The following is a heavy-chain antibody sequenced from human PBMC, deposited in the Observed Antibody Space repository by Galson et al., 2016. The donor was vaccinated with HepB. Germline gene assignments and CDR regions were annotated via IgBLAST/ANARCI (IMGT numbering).Heavy chain of an antibody. Sequence: CTVSGDSVTSGNYYWSWIRQPPGKGLEWIGYVYYSGYTNYNPALKSRVTVSADTSKNQNSLTLSSVTAADTAVYFCASLGYCGGGTCSSTSFSWGQGTLVTVSS. D-gene: IGHD2-15*01. CDR2: VYYSGYT. J-gene: IGHJ5*02. V-gene: IGHV4-61*01. CDR3: ASLGYCGGGTCSSTSFS. CDR1: GDSVTSGNYY.